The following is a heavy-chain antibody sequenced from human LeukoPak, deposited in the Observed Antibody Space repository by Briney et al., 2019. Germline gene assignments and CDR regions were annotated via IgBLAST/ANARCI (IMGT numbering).Heavy chain of an antibody. D-gene: IGHD5-24*01. J-gene: IGHJ4*02. CDR1: GYTFTKYY. V-gene: IGHV1-69*13. CDR2: IIPIFGTA. Sequence: SVKVSCKASGYTFTKYYIHWVRQAPGQGLEWTGGIIPIFGTANYAQKFQGRVTITADESTSTAYMELSSLRSEDTAVYYCARGRDGYNYAFDYWGQGTLVTVSS. CDR3: ARGRDGYNYAFDY.